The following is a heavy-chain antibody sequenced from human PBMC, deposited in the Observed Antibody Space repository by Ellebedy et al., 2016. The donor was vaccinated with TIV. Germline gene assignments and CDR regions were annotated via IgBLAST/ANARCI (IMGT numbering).Heavy chain of an antibody. Sequence: AASVKVSCNASGYTFTSYYMHWVRQAPGQGLEWMGIINPSGGSTSYAQKLQGRVTMTRDTSTSTVYMELSSLRSEDTAVYYCARDRGGVGATNGFDYWGQGTLVTVSS. D-gene: IGHD1-26*01. CDR2: INPSGGST. CDR3: ARDRGGVGATNGFDY. J-gene: IGHJ4*02. V-gene: IGHV1-46*04. CDR1: GYTFTSYY.